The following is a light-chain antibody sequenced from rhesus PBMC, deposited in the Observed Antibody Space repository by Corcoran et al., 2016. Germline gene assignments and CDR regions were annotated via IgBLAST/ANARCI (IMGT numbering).Light chain of an antibody. CDR3: YQHSGGYS. CDR2: GAS. CDR1: QSVSYY. J-gene: IGKJ2*01. V-gene: IGKV3-10*01. Sequence: QIILTQSPATLSLSPGERATLSCRASQSVSYYLAWYQQKPGQVPRLLIYGASNRATGIPDRFSGSGSGTDFTLTISSLEPEDVGVYHCYQHSGGYSFGQGTEVEIK.